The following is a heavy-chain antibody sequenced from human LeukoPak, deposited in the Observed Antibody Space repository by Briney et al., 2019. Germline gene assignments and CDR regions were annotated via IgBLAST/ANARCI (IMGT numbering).Heavy chain of an antibody. J-gene: IGHJ3*02. V-gene: IGHV3-33*01. Sequence: GGSLRLSCAASGFTFRTYGMHWVRQAPGKGLEWVAVIGYDGSNKICADSVKGRFTISRDNSKNTLYLQVNSLRAEDTAAYYCARVGGGFDIWGQGTMVTVSS. D-gene: IGHD3-10*01. CDR2: IGYDGSNK. CDR1: GFTFRTYG. CDR3: ARVGGGFDI.